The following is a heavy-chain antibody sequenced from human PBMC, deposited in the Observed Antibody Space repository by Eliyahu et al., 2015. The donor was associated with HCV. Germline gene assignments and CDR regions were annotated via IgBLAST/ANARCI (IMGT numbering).Heavy chain of an antibody. D-gene: IGHD1-7*01. CDR1: GFSFSSYG. Sequence: QVQLVESGGGVAQPGTSLRLSCAASGFSFSSYGMHWVRQTAGKGLEWVAVIWYDGNYKFYADSVKGRFTISRDNSMNTLWLQMNSLRAEDTAVYYCARDRQLRRLFDYWGQGTLVTVSS. CDR2: IWYDGNYK. J-gene: IGHJ4*02. V-gene: IGHV3-33*01. CDR3: ARDRQLRRLFDY.